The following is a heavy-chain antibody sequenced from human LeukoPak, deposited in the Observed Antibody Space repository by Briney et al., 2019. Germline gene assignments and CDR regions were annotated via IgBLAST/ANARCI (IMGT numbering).Heavy chain of an antibody. Sequence: NPSETLSLTCAVHGGSLNGHYWSWIRQPPGEGLEWIGEGSDRGGTKFNPSLKSRASILADTSENQFTLKLTSVTAADTAVYYCAKNGQSGFSFDPWGQGTLVTVSS. J-gene: IGHJ5*02. CDR3: AKNGQSGFSFDP. D-gene: IGHD2-8*01. CDR1: GGSLNGHY. CDR2: GSDRGGT. V-gene: IGHV4-34*01.